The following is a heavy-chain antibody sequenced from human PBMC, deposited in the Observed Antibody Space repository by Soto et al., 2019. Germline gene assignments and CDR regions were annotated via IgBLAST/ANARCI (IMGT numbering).Heavy chain of an antibody. CDR1: GITFSDLH. CDR3: AAVRGSLGSLSFDY. J-gene: IGHJ4*02. Sequence: EVLLQQSGAEAREPGGVVKMSCAVSGITFSDLHMHWVKQAPGTGLEWVGLVEVENDDRLYAEKYRGRLNINTDTSRHTSYMELTSLPSDDTAIYFCAAVRGSLGSLSFDYWGQGTPVTVSA. D-gene: IGHD1-26*01. V-gene: IGHV1-69-2*01. CDR2: VEVENDDR.